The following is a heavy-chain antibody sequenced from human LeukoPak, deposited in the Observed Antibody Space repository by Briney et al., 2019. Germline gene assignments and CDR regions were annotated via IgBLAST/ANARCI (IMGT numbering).Heavy chain of an antibody. J-gene: IGHJ4*02. CDR1: GGSISRYY. CDR2: VYPSGNT. Sequence: SETLSLTCTVSGGSISRYYWNWIRQPAGKGLEWIGRVYPSGNTNYNPSGKSRVTISVDRSKQQLSLKLTSVTAADTAVYYCARDDSGWYDRPLEYWGQGTLVTVSS. V-gene: IGHV4-4*07. D-gene: IGHD6-19*01. CDR3: ARDDSGWYDRPLEY.